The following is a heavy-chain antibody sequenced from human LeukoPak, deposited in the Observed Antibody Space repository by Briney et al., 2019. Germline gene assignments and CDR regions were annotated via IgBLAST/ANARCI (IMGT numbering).Heavy chain of an antibody. V-gene: IGHV4-59*12. D-gene: IGHD3-9*01. CDR3: ARLALLRYFDWLPQRNDAFDI. CDR1: GGSMSSYY. Sequence: SETLSLTCTVSGGSMSSYYWSWIRQPPGKGLEWIGYIYYSGSTNYNPSLKSRVTISLDTSKNQFSLKLSSVTAADTAVYYCARLALLRYFDWLPQRNDAFDIWGQGTMVTVSS. CDR2: IYYSGST. J-gene: IGHJ3*02.